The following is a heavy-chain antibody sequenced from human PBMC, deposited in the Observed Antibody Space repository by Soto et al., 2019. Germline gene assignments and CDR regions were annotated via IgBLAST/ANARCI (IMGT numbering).Heavy chain of an antibody. D-gene: IGHD4-17*01. J-gene: IGHJ6*02. CDR3: AKDMAGDYMWGSAYYYYYGMDV. Sequence: GXLMLYCSASGFTFDDYAMHWVLQAPGKGLEWVSLISWDGGSTYYADSVKGRFTISRDNSKNSLYLQMNSLRAEDTALYYCAKDMAGDYMWGSAYYYYYGMDVWGQGTKVTVYS. CDR1: GFTFDDYA. V-gene: IGHV3-43D*04. CDR2: ISWDGGST.